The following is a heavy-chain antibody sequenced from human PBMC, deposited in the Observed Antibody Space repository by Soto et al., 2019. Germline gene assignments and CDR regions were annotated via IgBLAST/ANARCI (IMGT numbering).Heavy chain of an antibody. CDR3: ARELAVDHDAFDI. CDR1: GFTVSSNY. V-gene: IGHV3-66*01. CDR2: IYSGGST. Sequence: GGSLRLSCAASGFTVSSNYMSWVRQAPGKGLEWVSVIYSGGSTYYADSVKGRFTISRDNSKNTLYLQVNSLRAEDTAVYYCARELAVDHDAFDIWGQGTMVTVSS. J-gene: IGHJ3*02. D-gene: IGHD6-19*01.